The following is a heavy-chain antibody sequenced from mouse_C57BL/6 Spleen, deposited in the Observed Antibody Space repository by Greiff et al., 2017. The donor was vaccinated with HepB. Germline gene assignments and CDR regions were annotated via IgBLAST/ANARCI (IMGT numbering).Heavy chain of an antibody. J-gene: IGHJ4*01. V-gene: IGHV1-72*01. Sequence: VQLQQPGAELVKPGASVKLSCKASGYTFTSYWMHWVKQRPGRGLEWIGRIDPNSGGTKYNEKFKSKATLTVDKPSSTAYMQLSSLTSEDSAVYYCAREQAGISYYGSSSYYAMDYWGQGTSVTVSS. CDR3: AREQAGISYYGSSSYYAMDY. CDR1: GYTFTSYW. D-gene: IGHD1-1*01. CDR2: IDPNSGGT.